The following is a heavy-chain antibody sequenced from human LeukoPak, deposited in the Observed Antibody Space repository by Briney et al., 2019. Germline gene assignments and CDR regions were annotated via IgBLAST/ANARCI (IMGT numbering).Heavy chain of an antibody. J-gene: IGHJ4*02. Sequence: PSETLSLTCTISGGSISSGGYYWSWIRQPPGKGLEWIGSIYYSGSTYYNPSLKSRVTISVDTSKNQFSLKLSSVTAADTAEYYCARVRYSGYDERGSIDYWGQGTLVTVSS. D-gene: IGHD5-12*01. CDR2: IYYSGST. V-gene: IGHV4-39*07. CDR3: ARVRYSGYDERGSIDY. CDR1: GGSISSGGYY.